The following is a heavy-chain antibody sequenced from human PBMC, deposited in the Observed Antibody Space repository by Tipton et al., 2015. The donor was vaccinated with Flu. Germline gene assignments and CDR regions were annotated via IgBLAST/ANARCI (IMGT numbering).Heavy chain of an antibody. Sequence: THYNPALKSRVTISVDTSKNQFSLKLSSVTAADTAVYYYARQGRTIIKNPGDWFDPWGQGTLVTVSS. CDR3: ARQGRTIIKNPGDWFDP. CDR2: T. D-gene: IGHD3-10*01. J-gene: IGHJ5*02. V-gene: IGHV4-59*08.